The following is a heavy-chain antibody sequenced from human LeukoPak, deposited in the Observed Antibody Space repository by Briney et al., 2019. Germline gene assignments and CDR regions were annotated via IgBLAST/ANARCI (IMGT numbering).Heavy chain of an antibody. Sequence: PSETLSLTCTVSGGSISSYYWSWIRQPPGKGLEWIGYIYYSGSTNYNPSLKSRVTISVDTSKNQFSLKLSSVTAADTAVYYCARDAYPARAFDIWGQGTMVTVS. J-gene: IGHJ3*02. D-gene: IGHD3-16*01. CDR3: ARDAYPARAFDI. V-gene: IGHV4-59*01. CDR1: GGSISSYY. CDR2: IYYSGST.